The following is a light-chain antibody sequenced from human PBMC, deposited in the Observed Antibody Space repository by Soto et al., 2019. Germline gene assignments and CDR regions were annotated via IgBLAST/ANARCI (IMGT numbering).Light chain of an antibody. Sequence: QSLLTQPPSVSATPGQRVTISCSGTYSNIGSNTVAWYQRLPGAAPKLLISSNNERPSGVPDRVSGSKSGSSASLAISGLQSEDEADYYGAAWDDSLNSPRMLFGGGTKLTVL. J-gene: IGLJ2*01. CDR2: SNN. CDR1: YSNIGSNT. CDR3: AAWDDSLNSPRML. V-gene: IGLV1-44*01.